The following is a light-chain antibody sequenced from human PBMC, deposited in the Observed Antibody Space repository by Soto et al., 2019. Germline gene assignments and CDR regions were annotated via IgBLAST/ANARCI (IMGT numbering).Light chain of an antibody. V-gene: IGLV2-8*01. J-gene: IGLJ2*01. Sequence: QSVLTQPPSASGSPGQSVTISCTGTSRDVGAYNYVSWYQQHPGKAPKLMIYELTKRPSGVPDRFSGSKSGNTASLTVSGLQAEDEADYYCSSYAGSNSFVVFGGGTKLTVL. CDR1: SRDVGAYNY. CDR2: ELT. CDR3: SSYAGSNSFVV.